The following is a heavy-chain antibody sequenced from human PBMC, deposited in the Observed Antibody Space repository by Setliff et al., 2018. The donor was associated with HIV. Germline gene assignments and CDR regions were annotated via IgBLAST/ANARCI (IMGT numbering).Heavy chain of an antibody. J-gene: IGHJ3*02. D-gene: IGHD5-12*01. Sequence: RASVKVSCKPSGYSFTNHYMHWVRQAPGQGLEWMGVINPTGGSTRNTQEFQGRVAMTRDTSTSTVYMELSSLGSEDTAVYYCASAGAWQRNALDIWGQGTMVTVSS. CDR3: ASAGAWQRNALDI. CDR2: INPTGGST. CDR1: GYSFTNHY. V-gene: IGHV1-46*01.